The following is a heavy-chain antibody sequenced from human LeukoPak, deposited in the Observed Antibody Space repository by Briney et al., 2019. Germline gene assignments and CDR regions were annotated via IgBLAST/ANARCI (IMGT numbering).Heavy chain of an antibody. Sequence: GGSLRLSCAASGFTVSSNYMSWVRQAPGKGLEWVSAISGSGGSTYYADSVKGRFTISRDNSKNTLYLRMNSLRAEDTAVYYCAKDGDMYYFDYWGQGTLVTVSS. V-gene: IGHV3-23*01. CDR1: GFTVSSNY. CDR2: ISGSGGST. J-gene: IGHJ4*02. CDR3: AKDGDMYYFDY. D-gene: IGHD7-27*01.